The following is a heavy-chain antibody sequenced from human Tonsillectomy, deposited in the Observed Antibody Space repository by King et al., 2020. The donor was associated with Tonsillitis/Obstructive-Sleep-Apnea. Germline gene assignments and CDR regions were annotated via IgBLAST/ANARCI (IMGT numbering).Heavy chain of an antibody. D-gene: IGHD3-16*01. CDR3: ANRPGGGGRRWPFDY. CDR1: GFTFSSYA. J-gene: IGHJ4*02. CDR2: ITDNGDTT. Sequence: VQLVESGGGLVQPGGSLRLSCAASGFTFSSYAMSWVRQAPGKGLEWVSTITDNGDTTYYADSVRGRFTISRDNSKNTLYLQMNSLRAEDTAVYFCANRPGGGGRRWPFDYWGQGTLVTVSS. V-gene: IGHV3-23*04.